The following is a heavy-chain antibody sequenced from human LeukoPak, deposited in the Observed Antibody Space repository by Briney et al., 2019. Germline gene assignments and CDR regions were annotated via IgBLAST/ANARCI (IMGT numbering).Heavy chain of an antibody. V-gene: IGHV3-23*01. J-gene: IGHJ5*02. D-gene: IGHD2-2*01. CDR2: ISGSGGST. Sequence: GGSLRLSCAASGFTFSSYAMSWVRQAPGKGLEWVSAISGSGGSTYYADSVKGRFTISRDNSKNTLYLQMNSLRAGDTAVYYCATGGSTSSDNWFDPWGQGTLVTVSS. CDR1: GFTFSSYA. CDR3: ATGGSTSSDNWFDP.